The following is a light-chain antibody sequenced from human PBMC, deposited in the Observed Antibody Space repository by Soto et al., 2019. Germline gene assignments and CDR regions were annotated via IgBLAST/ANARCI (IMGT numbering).Light chain of an antibody. Sequence: QSALTQPPSASGSPGQSVTISCTGTSTDVGEYNYVSWYQHHPGKAPKLLIYEVTNRPSGVSDRFSGSRSGNTASLTISGLQTEDEADYYCSSYTSSSRIVFGGGTKLTVL. V-gene: IGLV2-14*01. CDR1: STDVGEYNY. CDR2: EVT. J-gene: IGLJ2*01. CDR3: SSYTSSSRIV.